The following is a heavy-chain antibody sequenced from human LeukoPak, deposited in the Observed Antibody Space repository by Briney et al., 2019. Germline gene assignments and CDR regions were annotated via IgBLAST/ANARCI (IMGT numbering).Heavy chain of an antibody. Sequence: SETLSLTCAVYGGSFSDYYWSWIRQPPGKGLEWIGEINHSGSTNYNPSLKSRVTISVDTSKNQFSLKLSSVTAADTAVYYCARGVGVVAVAGTSAFDYWGQGTLVTVSS. V-gene: IGHV4-34*01. CDR2: INHSGST. CDR1: GGSFSDYY. D-gene: IGHD6-19*01. CDR3: ARGVGVVAVAGTSAFDY. J-gene: IGHJ4*02.